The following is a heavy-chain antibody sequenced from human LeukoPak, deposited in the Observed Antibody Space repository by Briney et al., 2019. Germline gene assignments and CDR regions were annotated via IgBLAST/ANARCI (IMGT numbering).Heavy chain of an antibody. CDR1: GFTFSSYA. CDR3: AKAYSYGYSFDY. CDR2: ISGSGGST. D-gene: IGHD5-18*01. Sequence: GGSLRLSCTASGFTFSSYAMSWVRQAPGKGLEWVSAISGSGGSTYYADSVKGRFTISRDNSKNTLYLQMNSLRAEDTAVYYCAKAYSYGYSFDYWGQGTLVTVSS. V-gene: IGHV3-23*01. J-gene: IGHJ4*02.